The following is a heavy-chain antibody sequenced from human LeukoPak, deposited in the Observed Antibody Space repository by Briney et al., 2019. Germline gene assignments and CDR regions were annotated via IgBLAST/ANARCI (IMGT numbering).Heavy chain of an antibody. Sequence: PGGSLRLSCAASGVTFSSYSMYWVRQAPGKGLEYVSAISSNGGSTYYANSVKGRFTISRDNSKNTLYLQMGSLRGEDMAVYYCAREVNWRFDYWGQGTLVTVSS. CDR3: AREVNWRFDY. CDR2: ISSNGGST. D-gene: IGHD1-1*01. J-gene: IGHJ4*02. V-gene: IGHV3-64*01. CDR1: GVTFSSYS.